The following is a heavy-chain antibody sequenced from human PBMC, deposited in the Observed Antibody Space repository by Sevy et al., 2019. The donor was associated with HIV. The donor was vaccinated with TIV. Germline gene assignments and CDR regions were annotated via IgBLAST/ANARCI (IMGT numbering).Heavy chain of an antibody. Sequence: SETLSLTCAVYGGSFSGYYWSWIRHPPGKGLEWIGEINHSGSTNYNPSLKSRVTISVDTSKNQFSLKLSSVTAADTAVYYCARGDYYDSSGFWYFDLWGRGTLVTVSS. CDR1: GGSFSGYY. D-gene: IGHD3-22*01. CDR2: INHSGST. J-gene: IGHJ2*01. CDR3: ARGDYYDSSGFWYFDL. V-gene: IGHV4-34*01.